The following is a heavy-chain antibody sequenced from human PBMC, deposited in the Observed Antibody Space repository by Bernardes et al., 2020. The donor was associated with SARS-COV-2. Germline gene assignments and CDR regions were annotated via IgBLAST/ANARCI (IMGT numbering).Heavy chain of an antibody. V-gene: IGHV4-34*01. J-gene: IGHJ5*02. CDR1: GGSFSDS. D-gene: IGHD3-3*01. CDR3: AKAIPLGFLEWLPNNWFDP. Sequence: SETLSLTCAVYGGSFSDSWSWIRQPPGKGREWLGQIKHSGSTTNNPSLKSRVSISVDTAKNQFSLKSSSVTAADTAVYYCAKAIPLGFLEWLPNNWFDPWGQGTLVTVSA. CDR2: IKHSGST.